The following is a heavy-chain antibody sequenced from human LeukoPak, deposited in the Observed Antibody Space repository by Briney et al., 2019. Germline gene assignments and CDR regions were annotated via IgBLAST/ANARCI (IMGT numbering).Heavy chain of an antibody. CDR3: ARGGRGTYMRH. Sequence: SETLSLTCGVSGGSFSNYIWSWVRQPPGKGLGWIGEILQGGVTNYNSSLKSRVTMSMDTSKNQFHLDLTSVTAADAGQYFCARGGRGTYMRHWGQGILVTVSS. D-gene: IGHD1-26*01. J-gene: IGHJ4*02. V-gene: IGHV4-34*01. CDR2: ILQGGVT. CDR1: GGSFSNYI.